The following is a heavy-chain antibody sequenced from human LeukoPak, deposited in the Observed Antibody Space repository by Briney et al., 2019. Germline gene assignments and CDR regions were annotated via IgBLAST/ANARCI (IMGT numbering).Heavy chain of an antibody. CDR1: GFTVSSNE. CDR3: ASEGAYYYDSSGYYPLDY. D-gene: IGHD3-22*01. J-gene: IGHJ4*02. V-gene: IGHV3-38-3*01. Sequence: PGGSLRLSCAASGFTVSSNEMSWVRQAPGKGLEWVSSISGGSTYYADSRKGRFTISRDNAKNSLYLQMNSLRAEDTAVYYCASEGAYYYDSSGYYPLDYWGQGTLVTVSS. CDR2: ISGGST.